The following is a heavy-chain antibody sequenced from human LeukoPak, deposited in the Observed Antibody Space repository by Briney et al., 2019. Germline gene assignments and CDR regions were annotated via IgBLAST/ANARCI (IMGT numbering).Heavy chain of an antibody. V-gene: IGHV4-39*01. CDR1: GGSISSSSYY. Sequence: PSETLSLTCTVSGGSISSSSYYWGWIRQPPGKGLEWIGSIYYSGSTYYNPSLQSRVTISIDTSKNQFSLRLSSVTAADTAMYYCAKSGGYGLIDYWGQGTLVTVSS. CDR2: IYYSGST. J-gene: IGHJ4*02. CDR3: AKSGGYGLIDY. D-gene: IGHD1-26*01.